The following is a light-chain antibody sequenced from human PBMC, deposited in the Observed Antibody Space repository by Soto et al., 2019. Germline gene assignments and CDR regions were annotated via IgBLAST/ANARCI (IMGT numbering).Light chain of an antibody. CDR2: KVS. V-gene: IGKV2-30*01. CDR1: QSLVDSDGNTY. CDR3: LQGTHWPWT. Sequence: DVVVTQSPHALPVTLGQPASISCRSTQSLVDSDGNTYLTWLQQRPGQSPRRLIYKVSNRDSGVPDRFSGTGSGTDFTLKISGVEAEDVGVYYCLQGTHWPWTLGQGTQVEIK. J-gene: IGKJ1*01.